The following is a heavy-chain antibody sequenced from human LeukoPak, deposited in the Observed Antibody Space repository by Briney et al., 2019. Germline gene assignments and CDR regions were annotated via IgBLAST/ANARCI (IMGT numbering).Heavy chain of an antibody. D-gene: IGHD3-3*01. CDR3: AKDPSEIFGVVIIYYYYMDV. J-gene: IGHJ6*03. V-gene: IGHV3-30*02. Sequence: QPGGSLRLSCAASGFAFSSYGMHWVRQAPGKGLEWVAFIRYDGSNKYYADSVKGRFTISRDNSKNTLYLQMNSLRAEDTAVYYCAKDPSEIFGVVIIYYYYMDVWGKGTTVTVSS. CDR1: GFAFSSYG. CDR2: IRYDGSNK.